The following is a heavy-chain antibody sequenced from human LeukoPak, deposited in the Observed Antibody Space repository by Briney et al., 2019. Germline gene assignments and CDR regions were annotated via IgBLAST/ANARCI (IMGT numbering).Heavy chain of an antibody. CDR1: GGTFSSYA. J-gene: IGHJ5*02. D-gene: IGHD3-22*01. CDR2: IIPIFGTA. CDR3: ARDLRNYDSSGEFDP. V-gene: IGHV1-69*13. Sequence: ASVKASCKASGGTFSSYAINWVRQAPGQGLEWMGGIIPIFGTANYAQKFQGRVTITADESTSTAYMELSSLRSEDTAVYYCARDLRNYDSSGEFDPWGQGTLVTVSS.